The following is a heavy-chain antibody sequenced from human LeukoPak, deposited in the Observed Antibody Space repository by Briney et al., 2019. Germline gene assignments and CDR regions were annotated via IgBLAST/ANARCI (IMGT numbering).Heavy chain of an antibody. CDR3: ARVGRLAYYMDV. Sequence: SETLSLTCAVSGYSISSDYYWGWIRQPPGKGLEWIGSTYHSGSTYYNPSLKSRVTISVETSKNQFSLKLSSVTAADTALYYCARVGRLAYYMDVWGKGTTVTVSS. V-gene: IGHV4-38-2*01. D-gene: IGHD3-16*01. CDR1: GYSISSDYY. J-gene: IGHJ6*03. CDR2: TYHSGST.